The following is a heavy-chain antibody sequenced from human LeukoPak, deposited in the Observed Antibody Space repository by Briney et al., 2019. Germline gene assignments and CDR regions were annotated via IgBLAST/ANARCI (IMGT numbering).Heavy chain of an antibody. D-gene: IGHD4-17*01. CDR3: ARHRAYGDYDFDY. CDR1: GGTFSSYA. CDR2: IIPIFGTA. Sequence: SVKVSCKASGGTFSSYAISWVRQAPGQGLEWMGGIIPIFGTANYAQKFQGRVTITADESTSTAYVELSSLRSEDTAVYYCARHRAYGDYDFDYWGQGTLVTVSS. J-gene: IGHJ4*02. V-gene: IGHV1-69*13.